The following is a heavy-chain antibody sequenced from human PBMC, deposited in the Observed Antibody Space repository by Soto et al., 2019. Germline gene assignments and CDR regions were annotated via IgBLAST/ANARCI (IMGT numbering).Heavy chain of an antibody. CDR1: GFTLSSYW. V-gene: IGHV3-74*01. D-gene: IGHD6-19*01. CDR3: ARDPAPIGWYDY. Sequence: GGSLRLSCAASGFTLSSYWMHWVRQVPGKGLAWVSRINREGSSTSYADSVKGRFTISRDSAKNTLYLQMNSLRAEDTAVYYCARDPAPIGWYDYWGQGTLVTVSS. J-gene: IGHJ4*02. CDR2: INREGSST.